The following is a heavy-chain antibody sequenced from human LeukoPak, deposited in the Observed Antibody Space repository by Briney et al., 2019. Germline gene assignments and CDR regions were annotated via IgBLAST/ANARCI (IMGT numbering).Heavy chain of an antibody. J-gene: IGHJ6*03. D-gene: IGHD6-19*01. Sequence: GGSLRLSCAASGFTFSSYDIHWVRQAPGKGLEWVAFIRYDGSNKYYADSVRGRFTISRDNSKNTLYLQMNSLRAEDTAVYYCAKGSKAVLFTRDHYMDVWGKGTTVTISS. V-gene: IGHV3-30*02. CDR3: AKGSKAVLFTRDHYMDV. CDR1: GFTFSSYD. CDR2: IRYDGSNK.